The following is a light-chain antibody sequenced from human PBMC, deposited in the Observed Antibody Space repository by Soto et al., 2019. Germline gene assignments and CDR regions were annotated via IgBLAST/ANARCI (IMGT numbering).Light chain of an antibody. J-gene: IGKJ1*01. CDR3: QKDDNTPRT. CDR1: QSVNTIY. Sequence: EILLTQSPGTLSLSPGERATLSCRASQSVNTIYFAWYQQKPGQAPRLLIYSTSNRASGIPDRFSGSGSGTDFTLTISRLEPEDFAVYYSQKDDNTPRTFGQLTNVDIK. V-gene: IGKV3-20*01. CDR2: STS.